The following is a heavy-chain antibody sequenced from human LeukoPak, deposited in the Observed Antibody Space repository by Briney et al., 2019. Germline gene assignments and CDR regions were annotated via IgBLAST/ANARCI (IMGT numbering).Heavy chain of an antibody. CDR3: AKHYMGSSYNRGLDY. V-gene: IGHV4-39*01. CDR1: GGSTSSSTYY. D-gene: IGHD3-10*01. CDR2: IYYSGYT. J-gene: IGHJ4*02. Sequence: SETLSLTCTVSGGSTSSSTYYWGWIRQPPGKGLEWIGSIYYSGYTYYNPSLESRVTISVDTSKNQFSLKLSSVTAADTAIYYCAKHYMGSSYNRGLDYWGQGTLVTVSS.